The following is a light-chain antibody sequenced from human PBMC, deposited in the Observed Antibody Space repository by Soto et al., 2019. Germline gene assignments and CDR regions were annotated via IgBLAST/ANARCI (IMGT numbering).Light chain of an antibody. V-gene: IGLV2-14*03. CDR3: NSYTTSTTYV. Sequence: QSALTQPASVPGSPGQSITISCTGTSSDVGGYNYVSWYQHHPGKAPKLMIYDVSNRPSGVSNRFSGSKSGNTASLTISGLQAEDEADYYCNSYTTSTTYVFGTGTKLTVL. CDR1: SSDVGGYNY. CDR2: DVS. J-gene: IGLJ1*01.